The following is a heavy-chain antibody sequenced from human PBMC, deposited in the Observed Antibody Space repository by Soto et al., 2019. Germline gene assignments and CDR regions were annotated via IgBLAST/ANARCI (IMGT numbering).Heavy chain of an antibody. Sequence: QVQLQESGPGLVKPSETLSLSCGVSGGSISQYYWSWIRQPAGKGLEWIGRIYSGGSTNYNPSLERRVTMSVATSKNKFSRKLSSVTAADTAVYYCARGPGGFGDFSLDYWGQGTLVTVSS. V-gene: IGHV4-4*07. J-gene: IGHJ4*02. CDR1: GGSISQYY. CDR2: IYSGGST. D-gene: IGHD3-10*01. CDR3: ARGPGGFGDFSLDY.